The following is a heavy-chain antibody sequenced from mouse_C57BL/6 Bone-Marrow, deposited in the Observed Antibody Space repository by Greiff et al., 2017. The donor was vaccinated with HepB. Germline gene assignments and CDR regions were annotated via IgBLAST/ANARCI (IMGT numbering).Heavy chain of an antibody. Sequence: VQLKESGPELVKPGASVKISCKASGYSFTGYYMNWVKQSPEKSLEWIGEINPSTGGTTYNQKFKAKATLTVDKSSSTAYMQLKSLTSEDSAVYYCASYYGSSSGYFDVWGTGTTVTVSS. CDR1: GYSFTGYY. CDR3: ASYYGSSSGYFDV. CDR2: INPSTGGT. D-gene: IGHD1-1*01. J-gene: IGHJ1*03. V-gene: IGHV1-42*01.